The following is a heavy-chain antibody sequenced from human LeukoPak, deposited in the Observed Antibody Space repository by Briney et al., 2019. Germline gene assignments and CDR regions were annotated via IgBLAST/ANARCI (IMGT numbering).Heavy chain of an antibody. Sequence: GGSLRLSCAASGFTVSSNYMSWVRQAPGKGLEWVANIKQDGSEKYYVDSVKGRFTISRDNAKNSLYLQMNSLRAEDTAVYYCATLDRCSSTSCYEGFDPWGQGTLVTVSS. J-gene: IGHJ5*02. CDR2: IKQDGSEK. V-gene: IGHV3-7*01. CDR3: ATLDRCSSTSCYEGFDP. CDR1: GFTVSSNY. D-gene: IGHD2-2*01.